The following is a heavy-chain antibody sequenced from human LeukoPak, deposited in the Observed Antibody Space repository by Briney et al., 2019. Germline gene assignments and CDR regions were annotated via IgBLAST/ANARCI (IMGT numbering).Heavy chain of an antibody. V-gene: IGHV3-21*01. Sequence: GGSLRLSCAASGFTFSTYSMNWVRQAPGKGLEWVSSISSSSTYIYYADSVKGRFTISRDNAKNSLYLQMNSLRAEDTAVYYCARGGEWELLLDYWGQGTLVTVSS. CDR2: ISSSSTYI. CDR1: GFTFSTYS. D-gene: IGHD1-26*01. CDR3: ARGGEWELLLDY. J-gene: IGHJ4*02.